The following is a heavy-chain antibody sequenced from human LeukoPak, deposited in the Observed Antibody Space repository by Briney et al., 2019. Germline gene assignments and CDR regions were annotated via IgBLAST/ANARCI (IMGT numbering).Heavy chain of an antibody. D-gene: IGHD5-18*01. CDR2: ISSSSTYI. CDR1: GFTFSTYS. CDR3: ARNLKRGYSYGSFDY. V-gene: IGHV3-21*04. Sequence: GGSLRHSCAASGFTFSTYSMNWARQAPGKGLEWVSSISSSSTYIYYADSVKGRFTISRDNAKNSLYLQMNSLRAEDTAVYYCARNLKRGYSYGSFDYWGQGTLVTVSS. J-gene: IGHJ4*02.